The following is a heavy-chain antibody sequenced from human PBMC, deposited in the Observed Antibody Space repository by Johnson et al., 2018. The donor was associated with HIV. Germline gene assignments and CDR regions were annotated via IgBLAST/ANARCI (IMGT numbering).Heavy chain of an antibody. CDR2: IKQDGSEK. J-gene: IGHJ1*01. CDR1: GFTFSSYA. Sequence: VQLVESGGGVVQPGRSLRLSCAASGFTFSSYAMHWVRQAPGKGLEWVANIKQDGSEKYYVDSVKGRFTISRDISNNTLHLQMNSLRAGDTAVYYCARYGYRPGGDNVRGLLGLRWAMWG. V-gene: IGHV3-7*01. D-gene: IGHD3-10*02. CDR3: ARYGYRPGGDNVRGLLGLRWAM.